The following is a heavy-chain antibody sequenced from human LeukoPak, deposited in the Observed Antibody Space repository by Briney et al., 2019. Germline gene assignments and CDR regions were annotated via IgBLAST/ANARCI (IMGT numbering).Heavy chain of an antibody. J-gene: IGHJ2*01. V-gene: IGHV3-9*01. CDR1: GFTFDDYG. CDR3: AKGGAAADNYWYFDL. D-gene: IGHD6-13*01. CDR2: ISWNRGSI. Sequence: GRSLRLSCAASGFTFDDYGMHWVRQAPGKGLEWVSGISWNRGSIGYADSVKGRFTISRDTAKNSLYLQMNSLRPEDTALYYCAKGGAAADNYWYFDLWGCGTLVTVSS.